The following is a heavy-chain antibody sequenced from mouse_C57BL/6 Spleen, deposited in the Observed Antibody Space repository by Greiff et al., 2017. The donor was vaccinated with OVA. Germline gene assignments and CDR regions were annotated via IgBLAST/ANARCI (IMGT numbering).Heavy chain of an antibody. CDR3: ARRGLFFDY. Sequence: QVHVKQPGAELVRPGSSVKLSCKASGYTFTSYWMHWVKQRPIQGLEWIGNIDPSDSETHYNQKFKDKATLTVDKSSSTAYMQLSSLTSEDSAVYYCARRGLFFDYWGQGTTLTVSS. D-gene: IGHD3-3*01. V-gene: IGHV1-52*01. CDR2: IDPSDSET. J-gene: IGHJ2*01. CDR1: GYTFTSYW.